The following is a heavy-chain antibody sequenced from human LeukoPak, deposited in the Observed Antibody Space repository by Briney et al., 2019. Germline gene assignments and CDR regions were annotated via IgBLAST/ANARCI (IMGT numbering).Heavy chain of an antibody. CDR1: GYTFTSYH. D-gene: IGHD1-14*01. V-gene: IGHV1-8*01. Sequence: GASVKVSCKASGYTFTSYHINWVRQATGQGLEWEGWMNPNNSDIGYAQKFQGRVTMTRNTSIGTAYMELSSLRSEDTAIYYCVRVPPGTTIYAYWGQGTLVTVSS. CDR3: VRVPPGTTIYAY. CDR2: MNPNNSDI. J-gene: IGHJ4*02.